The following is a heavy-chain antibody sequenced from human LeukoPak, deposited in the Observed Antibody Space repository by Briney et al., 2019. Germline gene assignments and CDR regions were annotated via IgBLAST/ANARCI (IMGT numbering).Heavy chain of an antibody. CDR3: ARTYYYGSGKLDP. Sequence: ASVKVSCKASGYTFTSYDINWVRQATGQGLEWMGWTNPNSGNTGYAQKFRGRVTMTRNTSISTAYMELSSLRSEDTAVYYCARTYYYGSGKLDPWGQGTLVTVSS. J-gene: IGHJ5*02. CDR2: TNPNSGNT. D-gene: IGHD3-10*01. CDR1: GYTFTSYD. V-gene: IGHV1-8*01.